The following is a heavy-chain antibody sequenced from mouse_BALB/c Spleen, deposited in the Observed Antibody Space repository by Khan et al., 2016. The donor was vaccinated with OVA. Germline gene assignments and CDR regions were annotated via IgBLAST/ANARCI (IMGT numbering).Heavy chain of an antibody. Sequence: VQLKQSGAELVKPGASIKLSCTASGFNIKDTYMHWVKQRPEQGPEWIGRIDPTNDNIKYDPKFQDKATITADTSSNTAYLQLSSLTSEDSAFYSCANLYGNPFAYWGQGTLVSVSA. CDR2: IDPTNDNI. CDR3: ANLYGNPFAY. J-gene: IGHJ3*01. D-gene: IGHD2-1*01. V-gene: IGHV14-3*02. CDR1: GFNIKDTY.